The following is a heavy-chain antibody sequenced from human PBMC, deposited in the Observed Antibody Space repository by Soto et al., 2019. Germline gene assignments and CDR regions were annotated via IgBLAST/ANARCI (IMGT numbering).Heavy chain of an antibody. D-gene: IGHD6-19*01. CDR3: AGGLAGYSSGWYAFDI. CDR1: GYTFTSYA. J-gene: IGHJ3*02. CDR2: INAGNGNT. Sequence: GASVKVSCKASGYTFTSYAMHWVSQAPGQRLEWMGWINAGNGNTKFSQKFQGRVTITRDTSASTAYMELSSLRSEDTAVYYCAGGLAGYSSGWYAFDIWGQGTMVTVSS. V-gene: IGHV1-3*01.